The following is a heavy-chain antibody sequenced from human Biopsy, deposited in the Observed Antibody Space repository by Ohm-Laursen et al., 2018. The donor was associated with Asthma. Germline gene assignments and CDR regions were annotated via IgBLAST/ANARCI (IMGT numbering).Heavy chain of an antibody. CDR3: ARGKTWGRSYYFDY. V-gene: IGHV3-30-3*01. CDR1: GFTFRTYT. J-gene: IGHJ4*02. D-gene: IGHD6-6*01. Sequence: SLRLSCAASGFTFRTYTMHWVRQAPGKGLEWVSAIFFDGSNKYYADSVKGRFTISRDNSKDTLYLQVNSLRGDDTAVYYCARGKTWGRSYYFDYWGQGTLVTVSS. CDR2: IFFDGSNK.